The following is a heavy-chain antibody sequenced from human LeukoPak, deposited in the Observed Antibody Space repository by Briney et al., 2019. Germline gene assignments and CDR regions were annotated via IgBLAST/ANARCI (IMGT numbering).Heavy chain of an antibody. CDR3: GKEYYYDSSGIDY. V-gene: IGHV1-2*02. CDR1: GYTFTGYY. J-gene: IGHJ4*02. CDR2: INPNSGGT. Sequence: ASVKVSCKASGYTFTGYYMHWVRQAPGQGLEWMGWINPNSGGTNYAQKFQGRVTMTRDTSISTAYMELSRLRSHDTAVYYCGKEYYYDSSGIDYWGQGTLVTVSS. D-gene: IGHD3-22*01.